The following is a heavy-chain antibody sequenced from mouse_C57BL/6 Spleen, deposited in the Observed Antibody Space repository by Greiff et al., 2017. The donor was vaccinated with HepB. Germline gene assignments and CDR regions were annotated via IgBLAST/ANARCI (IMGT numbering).Heavy chain of an antibody. CDR1: GYTFTSYW. CDR2: IDPNSGGT. Sequence: QVQLQQSGAELVKPGASVKLSCKASGYTFTSYWMHWVKQRPGRGLEWIGWIDPNSGGTKYNEKFKSKATLTVDKATSTAYMQLSSLTSEDSAVYYCARWGCITTVVAFDYWGQGTTLTVSS. CDR3: ARWGCITTVVAFDY. J-gene: IGHJ2*01. V-gene: IGHV1-72*01. D-gene: IGHD1-1*01.